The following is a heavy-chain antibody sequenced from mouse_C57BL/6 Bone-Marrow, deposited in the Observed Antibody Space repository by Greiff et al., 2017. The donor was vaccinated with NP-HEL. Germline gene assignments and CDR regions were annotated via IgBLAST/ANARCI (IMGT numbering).Heavy chain of an antibody. Sequence: EVNVVESGGGLVQPGESLKLSCESNEYEFPSHDMSWVRKTPEKRLELVAAINSDGGSTYYPDTMERRFIISRDNTKKTLYLQMSSLRSEDTALYYCARQSSNGAWFAYWGQGTLVTVSA. CDR3: ARQSSNGAWFAY. D-gene: IGHD2-5*01. V-gene: IGHV5-2*01. CDR1: EYEFPSHD. J-gene: IGHJ3*01. CDR2: INSDGGST.